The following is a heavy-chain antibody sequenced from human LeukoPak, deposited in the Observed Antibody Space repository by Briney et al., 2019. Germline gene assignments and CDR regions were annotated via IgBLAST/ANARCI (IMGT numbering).Heavy chain of an antibody. J-gene: IGHJ5*02. CDR1: GGTFSSYA. CDR2: IIPIFGTA. V-gene: IGHV1-69*05. CDR3: ARARGDYSSSWYDHWFDP. Sequence: ASVKVSCKASGGTFSSYAISWVRQAPGQGLEWVGRIIPIFGTANYAQKFQGRVTITTDESTSTAYMELSSLRSEDTAVYYCARARGDYSSSWYDHWFDPWGQGTLVTVSS. D-gene: IGHD6-13*01.